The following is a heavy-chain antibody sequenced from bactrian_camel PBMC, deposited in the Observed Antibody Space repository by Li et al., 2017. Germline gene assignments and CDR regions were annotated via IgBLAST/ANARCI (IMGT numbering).Heavy chain of an antibody. J-gene: IGHJ4*01. CDR3: ARNGGGWSLAY. D-gene: IGHD8*01. CDR2: IDTDGST. Sequence: QVQLVESGGGSVQSGESLRLSCVASVYRYSTYCLGWFRQAPGKEREGVAVIDTDGSTRYADSVKGRFTVSQDNAQNTLYLELNSLKTEDMAMYFCARNGGGWSLAYWGQGTQVTVS. CDR1: VYRYSTYC. V-gene: IGHV3S53*01.